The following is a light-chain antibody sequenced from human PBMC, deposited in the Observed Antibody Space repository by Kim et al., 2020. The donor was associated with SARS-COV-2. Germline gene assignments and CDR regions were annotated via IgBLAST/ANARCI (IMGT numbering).Light chain of an antibody. CDR1: QGVRWRY. J-gene: IGKJ1*01. Sequence: GRGATLPGRASQGVRWRYFSWDQRKPGQAPRLLIFGASSRATGSPDRFSGGGSGADFTITTSRLEPEGLAVYYCQKYGSLPWTFGQGTKVDIK. CDR3: QKYGSLPWT. CDR2: GAS. V-gene: IGKV3-20*01.